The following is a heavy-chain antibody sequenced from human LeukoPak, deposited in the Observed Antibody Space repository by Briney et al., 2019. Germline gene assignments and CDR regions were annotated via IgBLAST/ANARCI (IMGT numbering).Heavy chain of an antibody. J-gene: IGHJ4*02. CDR2: INPSGGST. V-gene: IGHV1-46*01. Sequence: GASVKVPCKASGYTFTSYYMHWVRQAPGQGLEWMGIINPSGGSTTYAQKFQGRVTMTRDTSTSTVYMELSSLRSEDTAVFYCAGGGSLAAAPHRYYFDYWGQGTPVTVSS. CDR3: AGGGSLAAAPHRYYFDY. D-gene: IGHD6-19*01. CDR1: GYTFTSYY.